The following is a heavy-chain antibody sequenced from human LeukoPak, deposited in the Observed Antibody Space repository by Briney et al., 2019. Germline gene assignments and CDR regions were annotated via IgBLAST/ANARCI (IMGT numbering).Heavy chain of an antibody. Sequence: SETLSLTCGVYNGTFSGYYWTWIRQPPGRGLEWIEDISHSGSSHYNPSLKSRLSMSVDTSKDQFSLTLTAVTAADTAVYYCGRRPYFDILAGSQMWGTVDHWGQGALVTVSS. CDR3: GRRPYFDILAGSQMWGTVDH. D-gene: IGHD3-9*01. CDR1: NGTFSGYY. J-gene: IGHJ4*02. CDR2: ISHSGSS. V-gene: IGHV4-34*01.